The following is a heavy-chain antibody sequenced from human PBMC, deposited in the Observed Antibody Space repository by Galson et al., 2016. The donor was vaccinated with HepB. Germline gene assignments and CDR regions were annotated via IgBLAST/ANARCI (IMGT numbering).Heavy chain of an antibody. CDR3: ARGVRFASLDY. D-gene: IGHD4/OR15-4a*01. Sequence: CAISGDSVSSNSAAWNWLRQSPSRGLEWLGRTYYRARWYNDYAVSVKSRITINPDTSKNQFSLHLNSVTPEDTAVYYCARGVRFASLDYWGQGTLVTVSS. J-gene: IGHJ4*02. CDR2: TYYRARWYN. CDR1: GDSVSSNSAA. V-gene: IGHV6-1*01.